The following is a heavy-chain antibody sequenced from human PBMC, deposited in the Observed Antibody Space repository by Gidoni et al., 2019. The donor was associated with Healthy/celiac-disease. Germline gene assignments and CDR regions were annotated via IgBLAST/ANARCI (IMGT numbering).Heavy chain of an antibody. Sequence: GTFSSYAISWVRQAPGQGLEWMGGIIPIFGTANYAQKFQGRVTITADESTSTAYMELSSLRSEDTAVYYCARGSGTRRVVVGYYFDYWGQGTLVTVSS. CDR3: ARGSGTRRVVVGYYFDY. J-gene: IGHJ4*02. CDR2: IIPIFGTA. V-gene: IGHV1-69*01. CDR1: GTFSSYA. D-gene: IGHD2-15*01.